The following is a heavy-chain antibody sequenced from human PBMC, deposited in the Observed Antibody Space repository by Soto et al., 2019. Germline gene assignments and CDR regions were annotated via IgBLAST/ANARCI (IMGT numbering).Heavy chain of an antibody. V-gene: IGHV1-69*05. CDR1: GGTFSSYA. D-gene: IGHD5-18*01. Sequence: QVQLVQSGAEVKKPGSSVKVSCKASGGTFSSYAISWVRQAPGQGLEWMGGIIPIFGTANYAQKFQGRVTITXVEXTXIAYMELSSLRSEDTAVYYCARTWIQLWLGWYYFDYWGQGTLVTVSS. CDR2: IIPIFGTA. J-gene: IGHJ4*02. CDR3: ARTWIQLWLGWYYFDY.